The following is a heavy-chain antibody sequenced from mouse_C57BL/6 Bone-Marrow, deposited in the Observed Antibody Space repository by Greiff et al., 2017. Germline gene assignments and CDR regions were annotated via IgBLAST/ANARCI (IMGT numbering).Heavy chain of an antibody. D-gene: IGHD4-1*01. V-gene: IGHV1-26*01. CDR2: INPNNGGT. CDR3: ASALGRSIDY. Sequence: EVQLQQSGPELVKPGASVKISCKASGYTFTDYYMNWVKQSHGKSLEWIGDINPNNGGTSYNQKFKGKATLTVDKSSSTAYMELRSLTSEDSAVYYCASALGRSIDYWGQGTTLTVSS. J-gene: IGHJ2*01. CDR1: GYTFTDYY.